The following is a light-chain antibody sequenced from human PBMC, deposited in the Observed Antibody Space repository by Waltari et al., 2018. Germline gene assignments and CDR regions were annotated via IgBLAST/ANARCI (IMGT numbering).Light chain of an antibody. CDR1: QTVRTTY. Sequence: EIVLTQSPGTLSLSPGERATLSCRASQTVRTTYLAWYHQKPGLAPTLLIYGAASRATGIPDRFSGSGSGTDFSLTISSLDPEDFAVYYCQQYDISPLTVGGGTKVEIK. V-gene: IGKV3-20*01. CDR2: GAA. CDR3: QQYDISPLT. J-gene: IGKJ4*01.